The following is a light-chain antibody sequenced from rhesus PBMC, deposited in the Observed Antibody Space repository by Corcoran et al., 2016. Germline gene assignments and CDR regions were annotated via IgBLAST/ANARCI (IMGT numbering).Light chain of an antibody. Sequence: DIQMTQSPSSLSASVGDRVTITCQARQGISSLFAWYQTKPGKAPKLLFIAASSLQSGVTSSFSGSGSGTDVTLTISSLQPEDFATYYCQQHNSYPLTFGPGTKLDIK. V-gene: IGKV1-33*02. CDR3: QQHNSYPLT. CDR1: QGISSL. J-gene: IGKJ3*01. CDR2: AAS.